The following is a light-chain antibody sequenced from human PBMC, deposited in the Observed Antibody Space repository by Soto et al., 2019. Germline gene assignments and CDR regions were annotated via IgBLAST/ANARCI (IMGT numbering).Light chain of an antibody. V-gene: IGLV1-44*01. CDR1: SSNIGSNT. CDR2: GNN. CDR3: AEREDSLDGLV. Sequence: QSALTQPPSASVTPGQRVTISCSGSSSNIGSNTVNLYQQLQVTAPKLLIYGNNHRPSGVPDRFSCSKSGTSASLAISGLQAEDEADYYCAEREDSLDGLVFGGGTKLTVL. J-gene: IGLJ3*02.